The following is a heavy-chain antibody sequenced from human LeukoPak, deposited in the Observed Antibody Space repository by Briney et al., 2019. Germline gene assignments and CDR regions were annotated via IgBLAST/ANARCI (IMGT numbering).Heavy chain of an antibody. J-gene: IGHJ4*02. D-gene: IGHD1-26*01. CDR1: GYTFSGYY. CDR2: FDPEDGET. CDR3: ATGSPVSGSYFY. V-gene: IGHV1-24*01. Sequence: ASVKVSCKASGYTFSGYYMNWVRQAPGKGLEWKGGFDPEDGETIYAQKFQGRVTMTKDTSTDTAYMELSSLRSEDTAVYYCATGSPVSGSYFYWGQGTLVTVSS.